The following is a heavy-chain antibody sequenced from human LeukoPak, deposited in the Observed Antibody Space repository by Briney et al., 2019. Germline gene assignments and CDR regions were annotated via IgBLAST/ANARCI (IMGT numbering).Heavy chain of an antibody. D-gene: IGHD3-3*01. V-gene: IGHV4-59*12. CDR3: ARERDFWSGFVDY. J-gene: IGHJ4*02. CDR2: IYYSGST. CDR1: GGSISSYY. Sequence: SETLSLTCTVSGGSISSYYWSWIRQPPGKGLEWIGYIYYSGSTNYNPSLKSRVTISVDTSKNQFSLKLSSVTAADTAVYYCARERDFWSGFVDYWGQGTLVTVSS.